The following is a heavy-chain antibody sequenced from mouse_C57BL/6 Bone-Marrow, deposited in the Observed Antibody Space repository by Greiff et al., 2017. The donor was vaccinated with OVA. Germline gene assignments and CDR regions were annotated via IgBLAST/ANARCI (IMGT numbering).Heavy chain of an antibody. CDR1: GYTFTDYN. CDR3: ARRGGGEKLDFDY. J-gene: IGHJ2*01. V-gene: IGHV1-18*01. CDR2: INPNNGGT. Sequence: EVQRVESGPELVKPGASVKIPCKASGYTFTDYNMDWVKQSHGKSLEWIGDINPNNGGTIYNQKFKGKATLTVDKSSSTAYMELRSLTSEDTAVYYCARRGGGEKLDFDYWGQGTTLTVSS.